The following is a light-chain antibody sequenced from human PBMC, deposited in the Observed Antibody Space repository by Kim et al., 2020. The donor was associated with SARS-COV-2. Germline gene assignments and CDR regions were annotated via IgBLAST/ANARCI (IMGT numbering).Light chain of an antibody. CDR1: QSVTRNY. CDR2: DAS. CDR3: QHYDTSPLT. J-gene: IGKJ4*01. V-gene: IGKV3-20*01. Sequence: SPGERATLSCRASQSVTRNYLAWYQKKPGQAPRLLIYDASRRATGIPDRFSGSGSGTDFTLTVSRLEPEDFAVYYCQHYDTSPLTFGGESKVEIK.